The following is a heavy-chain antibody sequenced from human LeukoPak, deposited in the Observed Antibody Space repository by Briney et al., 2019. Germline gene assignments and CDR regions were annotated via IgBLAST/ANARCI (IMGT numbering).Heavy chain of an antibody. J-gene: IGHJ4*02. D-gene: IGHD4-17*01. CDR3: ARRGHMTTFNY. Sequence: SETLSLTCAVYGGSFSGYYWSWIRQPPGKGLEWIGEINHSGSTNYNPSLKSRVTISVDTSKNQFSLKLSSVTAADTAVYYCARRGHMTTFNYWGQGTLVTVSS. V-gene: IGHV4-34*01. CDR2: INHSGST. CDR1: GGSFSGYY.